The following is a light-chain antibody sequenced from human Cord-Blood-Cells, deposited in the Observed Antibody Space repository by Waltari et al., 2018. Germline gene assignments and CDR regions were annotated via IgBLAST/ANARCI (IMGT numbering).Light chain of an antibody. CDR3: LQDYNYPWT. J-gene: IGKJ1*01. CDR2: AAS. CDR1: QGIRND. Sequence: AIQMTQSPSSLSASVGDRVTITCRASQGIRNDLGGYQQEPGKAPKLLIYAASSLQSGVPSRFSGSGSGTDFTLTISSLQPEDFATYYCLQDYNYPWTFVQGTKVEIK. V-gene: IGKV1-6*01.